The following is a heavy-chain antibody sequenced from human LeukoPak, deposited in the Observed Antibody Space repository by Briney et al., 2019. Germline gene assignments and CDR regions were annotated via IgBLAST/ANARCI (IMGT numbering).Heavy chain of an antibody. V-gene: IGHV3-30*02. CDR1: GFTFSNYG. J-gene: IGHJ4*02. CDR2: IRYDGNNK. D-gene: IGHD6-19*01. Sequence: GGSLRLSCEASGFTFSNYGMHWVRQAPGKGLEWVAFIRYDGNNKDYADTVKGRFTISRDNSKNTLYLQMNNLRTEDTAVYHCAKDQPYSSGWYEDYFDYWGQGTLVTVSS. CDR3: AKDQPYSSGWYEDYFDY.